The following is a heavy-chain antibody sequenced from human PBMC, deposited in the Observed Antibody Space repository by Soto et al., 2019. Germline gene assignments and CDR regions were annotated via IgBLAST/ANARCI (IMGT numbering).Heavy chain of an antibody. CDR1: EFTFSNYY. CDR2: ISSREVTV. CDR3: ARVSVSGLHVHGREYFLS. D-gene: IGHD2-21*01. V-gene: IGHV3-11*01. J-gene: IGHJ4*02. Sequence: PGRSLRLSCAASEFTFSNYYMTWIRQAPGKGLECLSYISSREVTVYYADSVKGRFTISRDNTKNSLYLQMTTLRDEDTAVYYCARVSVSGLHVHGREYFLSWGQGTLVTLFS.